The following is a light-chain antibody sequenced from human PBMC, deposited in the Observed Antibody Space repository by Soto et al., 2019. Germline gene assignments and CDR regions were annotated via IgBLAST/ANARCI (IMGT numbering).Light chain of an antibody. CDR3: QQYNSYSPAT. CDR2: DAS. V-gene: IGKV1-5*01. Sequence: IQMTPSPSTLSASVGDRVTITCRASQSISSWLAWYQQKPGKAPKLLIYDASSLESGVPSRFSGSGSGTEFTLTISSLQPDDFATYYCQQYNSYSPATFGQGTKVHIK. J-gene: IGKJ1*01. CDR1: QSISSW.